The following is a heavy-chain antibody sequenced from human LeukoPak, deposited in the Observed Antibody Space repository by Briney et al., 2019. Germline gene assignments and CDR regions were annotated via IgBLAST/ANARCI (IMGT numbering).Heavy chain of an antibody. V-gene: IGHV3-23*01. CDR1: GFTFSAYA. D-gene: IGHD3-10*01. CDR3: AKEGITMVFYYGMDV. CDR2: IGSDDKA. J-gene: IGHJ6*02. Sequence: GGSLRLSCEASGFTFSAYAMTWVRQAPGKGLEWVSSIGSDDKAHYSESVKGRFAISRGNSKNTLYLQMSSLRAEDTAVYYCAKEGITMVFYYGMDVWGQGTTVTVSS.